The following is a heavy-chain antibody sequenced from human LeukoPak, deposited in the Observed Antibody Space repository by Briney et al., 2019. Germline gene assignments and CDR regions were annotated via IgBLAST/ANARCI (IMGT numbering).Heavy chain of an antibody. CDR3: ARDPLVYM. D-gene: IGHD2-2*02. J-gene: IGHJ4*02. Sequence: GGSLRLSCAASGFTFSTYTMHWVRQAPGKGLEWVAVMSYDGSSKYYADSVKGRFTISRDNSKNALYLQMNSLRAEDTAVYYCARDPLVYMWGQGSLVTVSS. CDR1: GFTFSTYT. V-gene: IGHV3-30-3*01. CDR2: MSYDGSSK.